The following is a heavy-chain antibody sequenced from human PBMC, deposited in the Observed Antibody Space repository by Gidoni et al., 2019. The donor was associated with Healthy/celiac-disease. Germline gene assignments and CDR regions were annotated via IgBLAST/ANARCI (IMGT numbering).Heavy chain of an antibody. CDR1: GFPFSSYG. D-gene: IGHD2-21*02. Sequence: QVQLVESGGGVVQPGRSLRLSCAASGFPFSSYGMHWVRQAPGKGLGWVAVIWYDGSNKYYADSVKGRFTISRDNSKNTLYLQMNSLRAEDTAVYYCARGFDPLDYGRGGLTYCGGDCYPPLWDWGQGTLVTVSS. J-gene: IGHJ4*02. CDR3: ARGFDPLDYGRGGLTYCGGDCYPPLWD. CDR2: IWYDGSNK. V-gene: IGHV3-33*01.